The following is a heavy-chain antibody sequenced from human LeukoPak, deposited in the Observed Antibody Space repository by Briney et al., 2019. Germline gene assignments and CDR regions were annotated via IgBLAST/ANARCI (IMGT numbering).Heavy chain of an antibody. D-gene: IGHD3-10*02. Sequence: GGSLRLSCAASGFIFSNYAMHWVRQAPGKGLEWVAVISYDGSNKYYADSVKGRFTISRDNAKNSLYLQMNSLRAEDTAVYYCAELGITMIGGVWGKGTTVTISS. CDR1: GFIFSNYA. CDR2: ISYDGSNK. J-gene: IGHJ6*04. CDR3: AELGITMIGGV. V-gene: IGHV3-30*04.